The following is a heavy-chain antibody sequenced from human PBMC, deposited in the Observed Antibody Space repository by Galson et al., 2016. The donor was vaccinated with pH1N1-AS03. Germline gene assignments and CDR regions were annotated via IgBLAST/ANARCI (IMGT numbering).Heavy chain of an antibody. Sequence: SLRLSCAASGFTFDISAMNWVRQAPGKGLAWVAAVSGNGGSEYYADSVKGRFTISRDNSKNTLFLQMNNLRAEDTAVYYCAKDRGHSSGWYPAFYFDSWGQGTQVTVSS. CDR3: AKDRGHSSGWYPAFYFDS. CDR2: VSGNGGSE. D-gene: IGHD6-19*01. V-gene: IGHV3-23*01. CDR1: GFTFDISA. J-gene: IGHJ4*02.